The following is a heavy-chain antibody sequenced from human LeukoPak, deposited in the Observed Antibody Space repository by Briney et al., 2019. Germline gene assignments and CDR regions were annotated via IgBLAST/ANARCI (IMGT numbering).Heavy chain of an antibody. CDR2: IIPILGIA. CDR3: ARGHPEGVGAFDI. Sequence: GSSVKVSCKASGGTFSSYAISWVRQAPGRGLEWMGRIIPILGIANYAQKFQGRVTITADKSTSTAYMELSSLRSEDTAVYYCARGHPEGVGAFDIWGQGTMVTVSS. D-gene: IGHD3-10*01. CDR1: GGTFSSYA. V-gene: IGHV1-69*04. J-gene: IGHJ3*02.